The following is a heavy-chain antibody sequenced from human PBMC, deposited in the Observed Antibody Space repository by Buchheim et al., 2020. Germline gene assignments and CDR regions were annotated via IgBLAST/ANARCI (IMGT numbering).Heavy chain of an antibody. Sequence: VQLLESGGGLVQPGGSLRLSCAASGFTFSDYAMHWVRQAPGKGLEWVAVISYDGSNKYYADSVKGRFTISRDNANYSLYLQMNSLRAEDTAVYYCATGGGSGYLSDYWGHGIL. CDR3: ATGGGSGYLSDY. CDR2: ISYDGSNK. CDR1: GFTFSDYA. V-gene: IGHV3-30-3*01. D-gene: IGHD3-3*01. J-gene: IGHJ4*01.